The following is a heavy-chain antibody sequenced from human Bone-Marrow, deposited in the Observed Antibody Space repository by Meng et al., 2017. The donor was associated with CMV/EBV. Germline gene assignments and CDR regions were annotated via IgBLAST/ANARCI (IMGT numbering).Heavy chain of an antibody. CDR3: AKDLTAGYSRESYYYYYGMDV. CDR2: ISGSGGST. Sequence: GGSLRLSCAVSEFTVSNIYMSWVRQAPGKGLEWVSAISGSGGSTYYADSVKGRFTISRDNSKNTLYLQMNSLRAEDTAVYYCAKDLTAGYSRESYYYYYGMDVWGQGTTVTVSS. D-gene: IGHD5-18*01. CDR1: EFTVSNIY. J-gene: IGHJ6*02. V-gene: IGHV3-23*01.